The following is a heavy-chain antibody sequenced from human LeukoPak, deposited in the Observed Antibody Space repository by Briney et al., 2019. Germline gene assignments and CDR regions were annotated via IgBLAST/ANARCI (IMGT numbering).Heavy chain of an antibody. V-gene: IGHV3-15*01. CDR2: IRSKTDGVTT. CDR3: ATALNLDILTAYPHDAFDI. CDR1: GFSFSNVW. D-gene: IGHD3-9*01. Sequence: GGSLRLSCVASGFSFSNVWMSWVRQAPGKGLEWVGRIRSKTDGVTTDYAAPVKGRLTISRDDSKKTLYLQMNSLKTEDTAVYYCATALNLDILTAYPHDAFDIWGQGTMVTVSS. J-gene: IGHJ3*02.